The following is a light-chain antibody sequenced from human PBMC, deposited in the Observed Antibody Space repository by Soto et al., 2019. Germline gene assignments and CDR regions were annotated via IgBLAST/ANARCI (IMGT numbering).Light chain of an antibody. CDR3: QHLRAYPFS. J-gene: IGKJ2*03. Sequence: DIQLTQSPSFLSASVGDRVTVSCRASQDINTYLAWFQQKPGKVPQLLVYPASILQDGVPSRFSGRGSGTEFTLTINNLQPEDFATYYCQHLRAYPFSFGQGTKLDVK. CDR1: QDINTY. CDR2: PAS. V-gene: IGKV1-9*01.